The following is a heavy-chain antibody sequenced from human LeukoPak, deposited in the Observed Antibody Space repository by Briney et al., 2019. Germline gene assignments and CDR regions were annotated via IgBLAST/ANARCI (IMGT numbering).Heavy chain of an antibody. CDR3: AKNRGGTVAGNTAGFDY. Sequence: GGSLRLSCGASGFTFSSYAMSWVRQAPGKGLEWVSAIGGSGGSTYYADSVKGRFTISRDSSENALYLQMNSLRAEDTAVYFCAKNRGGTVAGNTAGFDYWGQGTLVTVSS. CDR2: IGGSGGST. V-gene: IGHV3-23*01. J-gene: IGHJ4*02. D-gene: IGHD6-13*01. CDR1: GFTFSSYA.